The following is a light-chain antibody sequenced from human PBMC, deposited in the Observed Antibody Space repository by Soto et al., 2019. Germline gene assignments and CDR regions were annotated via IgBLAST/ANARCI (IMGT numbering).Light chain of an antibody. V-gene: IGKV1-27*01. Sequence: DIQMTQSPSSLSASVGDRVTITCRASQSISNSLNWYQQKSGKAPKLLISTASTLETGVPSRFSGSGSETDFTLTISSLQPEDVASYYCQKYDSAPTFGPVTKVDI. CDR3: QKYDSAPT. J-gene: IGKJ1*01. CDR1: QSISNS. CDR2: TAS.